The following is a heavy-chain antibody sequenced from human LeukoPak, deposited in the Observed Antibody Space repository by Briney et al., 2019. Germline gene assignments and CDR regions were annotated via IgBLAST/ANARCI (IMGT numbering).Heavy chain of an antibody. Sequence: PGRSLRLSCAASGFTFSSYAMHWVRQAPGKGLEWVAVISYDGSNEYYADSVKGRFTISRDNSKNTLYLQMNSLRAEDTAVYYCARDRWDIAVVPAATRFDYWGQGTLVTVSS. CDR2: ISYDGSNE. V-gene: IGHV3-30-3*01. CDR3: ARDRWDIAVVPAATRFDY. D-gene: IGHD2-2*01. CDR1: GFTFSSYA. J-gene: IGHJ4*02.